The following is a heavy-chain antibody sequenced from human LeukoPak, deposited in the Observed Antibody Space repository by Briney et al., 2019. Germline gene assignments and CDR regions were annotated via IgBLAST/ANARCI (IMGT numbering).Heavy chain of an antibody. CDR1: GYTFSSYG. CDR2: INPSGGST. Sequence: ASVKVSCKASGYTFSSYGISWVRQAPGQGLEWMGIINPSGGSTSYAQKFQGRVTMTRDTSTSTVYMELSSLRSEDTAVYYCARESGDYMDVWGKGTTVIVSS. CDR3: ARESGDYMDV. V-gene: IGHV1-46*01. J-gene: IGHJ6*03. D-gene: IGHD3-10*01.